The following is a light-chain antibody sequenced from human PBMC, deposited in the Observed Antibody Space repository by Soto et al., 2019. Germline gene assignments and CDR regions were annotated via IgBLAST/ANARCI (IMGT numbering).Light chain of an antibody. Sequence: EMVMTQSPATLSVSPGERVTLSCRASQPVGRNFAWYRQRPGQSPTLLIYGASTRATDIPPRFSGSGSGPNCPLTISRLQSEDFAVYYCQQYITWPYTFGQGTKLEI. J-gene: IGKJ2*01. CDR3: QQYITWPYT. V-gene: IGKV3-15*01. CDR1: QPVGRN. CDR2: GAS.